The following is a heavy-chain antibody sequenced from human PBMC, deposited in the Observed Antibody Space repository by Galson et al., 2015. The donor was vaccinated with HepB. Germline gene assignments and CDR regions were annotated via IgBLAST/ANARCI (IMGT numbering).Heavy chain of an antibody. CDR2: ISYDGSNK. V-gene: IGHV3-30-3*01. D-gene: IGHD2-2*01. CDR3: ARDAGYCSSTSCPPTRSRSSGGMDV. J-gene: IGHJ6*02. CDR1: GFTFSSYA. Sequence: SLRLSCAASGFTFSSYAMHWVRQAPGKGLEWVAVISYDGSNKYYADSVKGRFTISRDNSKNTLYLQMNSLRAEDTAVYYCARDAGYCSSTSCPPTRSRSSGGMDVWGQGTTVTVSS.